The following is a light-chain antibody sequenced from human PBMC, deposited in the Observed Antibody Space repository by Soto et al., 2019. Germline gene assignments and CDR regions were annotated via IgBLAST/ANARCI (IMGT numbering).Light chain of an antibody. CDR2: YDS. Sequence: SSVLTQPPSVSVAPGNTARITCGGNNIRTKAVHWYQQEAGQAPVLVIYYDSDRPSGIPERFSGSNSGTTAILTISRVEAGDEADYYCQVWDSNTDHVVFGGGTKVTVL. CDR3: QVWDSNTDHVV. J-gene: IGLJ2*01. CDR1: NIRTKA. V-gene: IGLV3-21*04.